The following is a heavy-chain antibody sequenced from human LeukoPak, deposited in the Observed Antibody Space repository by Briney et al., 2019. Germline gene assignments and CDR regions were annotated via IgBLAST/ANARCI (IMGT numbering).Heavy chain of an antibody. J-gene: IGHJ4*02. CDR1: GFTFSSYS. D-gene: IGHD5-12*01. CDR3: AKDRGYSGYDLDY. CDR2: IRYDGSNK. Sequence: PGGSLRLSCAASGFTFSSYSMNWVRQAPGKGLEWVAFIRYDGSNKYYADSVKGRFTISRDNSKNTLYLQMNSLRAEDTAVYYCAKDRGYSGYDLDYWGQGTLVTVSS. V-gene: IGHV3-30*02.